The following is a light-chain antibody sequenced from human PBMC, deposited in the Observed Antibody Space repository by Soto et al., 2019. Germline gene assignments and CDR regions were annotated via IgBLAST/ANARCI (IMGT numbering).Light chain of an antibody. J-gene: IGKJ1*01. V-gene: IGKV4-1*01. CDR2: WAS. Sequence: DSLMTQSPDSLSVSLGERATINCESSQSVLFTSNNKNYLAWYQQKPGQPPKLLIYWASTRESGVPDRFSGSGSGTDFTLTISSLQAEDVAVYYCQQYYSTLRTFGQGTKVDIK. CDR3: QQYYSTLRT. CDR1: QSVLFTSNNKNY.